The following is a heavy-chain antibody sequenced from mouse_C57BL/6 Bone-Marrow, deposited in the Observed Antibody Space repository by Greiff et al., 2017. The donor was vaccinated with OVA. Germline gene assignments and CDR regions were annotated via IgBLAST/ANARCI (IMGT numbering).Heavy chain of an antibody. D-gene: IGHD2-4*01. CDR3: ASSMITRGVFAY. V-gene: IGHV5-2*01. CDR2: INSDGGST. CDR1: EYEFPSHD. J-gene: IGHJ3*01. Sequence: EVQGVESGGGLVQPGESLKLSCESNEYEFPSHDMSWVRKTPEKRLELVAAINSDGGSTYYPDTMERRFIISRDNTKKTLYLQMSSLRSEDTALYYCASSMITRGVFAYWGQGTLVTVSA.